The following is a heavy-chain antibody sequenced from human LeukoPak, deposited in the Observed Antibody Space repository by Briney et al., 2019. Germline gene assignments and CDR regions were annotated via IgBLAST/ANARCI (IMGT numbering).Heavy chain of an antibody. V-gene: IGHV3-30*04. D-gene: IGHD7-27*01. J-gene: IGHJ4*02. Sequence: GGSLRLSCAASGFTFSSFAMHWVRQAPGKGLEWVAIISYGGSKKYYADSVKGRFTISRDNAKNTLYLQMNSLRAEDTAVYYCAGSLGPLTEYWGQGTLITVSS. CDR3: AGSLGPLTEY. CDR1: GFTFSSFA. CDR2: ISYGGSKK.